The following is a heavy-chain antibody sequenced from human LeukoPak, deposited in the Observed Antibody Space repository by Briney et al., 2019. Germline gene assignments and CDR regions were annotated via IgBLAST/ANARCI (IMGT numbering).Heavy chain of an antibody. CDR3: ARARSGSYSAFDI. D-gene: IGHD1-26*01. V-gene: IGHV3-30-3*01. J-gene: IGHJ3*02. CDR2: ISYDGSNK. Sequence: GRSLRLSCAASGFTFSSYAMHWVRQAPGKGLEWVAVISYDGSNKYYADSVKGRFTISRDNAKNSLYLQMNSLRAEDTAVYYCARARSGSYSAFDIWGQGTMVTVSS. CDR1: GFTFSSYA.